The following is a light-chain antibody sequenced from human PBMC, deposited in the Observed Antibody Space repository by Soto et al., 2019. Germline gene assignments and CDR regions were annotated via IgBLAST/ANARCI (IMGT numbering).Light chain of an antibody. CDR1: QSVSRYY. CDR2: GAS. CDR3: QQSYSTPRT. V-gene: IGKV3D-20*02. J-gene: IGKJ1*01. Sequence: EIVMTQSPATLPVSPGERATLSCRASQSVSRYYLTWYQQQAGQAPRLLIYGASSRATGIPDRFSGSGSGTDFTLTISSLQPEDFATYYCQQSYSTPRTFGQGTKVDIK.